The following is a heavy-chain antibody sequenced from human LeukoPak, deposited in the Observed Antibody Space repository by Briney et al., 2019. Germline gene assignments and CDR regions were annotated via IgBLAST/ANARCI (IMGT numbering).Heavy chain of an antibody. D-gene: IGHD3-9*01. Sequence: GASLQISCKGSGYRFTSYWISWVRQVPGKGLEWMGRIDPSDSYTNYSPSFQGHVTISADKSISTAYLQWSSLKASDTAMYYCARLLNSDFDWLLVFDYWGQGTLVTVSS. CDR2: IDPSDSYT. J-gene: IGHJ4*02. CDR1: GYRFTSYW. V-gene: IGHV5-10-1*01. CDR3: ARLLNSDFDWLLVFDY.